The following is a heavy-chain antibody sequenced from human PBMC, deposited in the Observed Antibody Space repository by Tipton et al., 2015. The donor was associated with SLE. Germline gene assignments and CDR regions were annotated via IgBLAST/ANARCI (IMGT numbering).Heavy chain of an antibody. D-gene: IGHD3-10*01. CDR1: GFTFSSYA. Sequence: RSLRLSCAASGFTFSSYAMHWVRQAPGKGLEWVAVISYDGSNKYYADSVKGRFTISRDNSKNTLYLQMNSLRAEDTAVYYCARSLLAQFDYGMDVWGQGTTVTVSS. CDR3: ARSLLAQFDYGMDV. CDR2: ISYDGSNK. V-gene: IGHV3-30*04. J-gene: IGHJ6*02.